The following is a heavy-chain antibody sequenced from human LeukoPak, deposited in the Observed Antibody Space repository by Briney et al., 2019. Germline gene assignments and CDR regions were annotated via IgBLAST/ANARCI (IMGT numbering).Heavy chain of an antibody. CDR2: MNPNSGNT. D-gene: IGHD5-12*01. J-gene: IGHJ6*02. CDR3: ARASSGYLAYYYYGMDV. CDR1: GYTFTSYD. V-gene: IGHV1-8*01. Sequence: ASVKVSCKASGYTFTSYDINWVRQATGQGLEWMGWMNPNSGNTGYAQKFQGRVTMTRNTSISTAYMELSSLRSEDTAVYYCARASSGYLAYYYYGMDVWGQGTLVTVSS.